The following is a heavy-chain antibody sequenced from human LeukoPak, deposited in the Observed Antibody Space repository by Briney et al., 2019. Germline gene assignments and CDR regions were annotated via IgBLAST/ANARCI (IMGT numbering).Heavy chain of an antibody. CDR2: IYSGGST. D-gene: IGHD3-10*01. CDR1: GFTVSSNY. V-gene: IGHV3-53*01. J-gene: IGHJ6*03. Sequence: GGSLRLSCAASGFTVSSNYMSWVRQAPGKGLEWVSVIYSGGSTYYADSGKGRFTISRDNSKNTLYLQMNSLRAEDTAVYYCAKAGASGSYYVRDYYYMDVWGKGTTVTVSS. CDR3: AKAGASGSYYVRDYYYMDV.